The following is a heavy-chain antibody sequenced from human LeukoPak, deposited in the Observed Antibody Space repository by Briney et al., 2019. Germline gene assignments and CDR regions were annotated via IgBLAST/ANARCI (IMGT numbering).Heavy chain of an antibody. V-gene: IGHV3-33*01. CDR3: ARDLGVDPFNI. J-gene: IGHJ3*02. CDR2: IWYDGSNK. Sequence: GGSLRLSCAASGFTFSSYGMHWVRQAPGKGLEWVAVIWYDGSNKYYADSVKGRFTISRDNSKNTLYLQMNSLRAEDTAVYYCARDLGVDPFNIWAKGQWSPSLQ. D-gene: IGHD3-16*01. CDR1: GFTFSSYG.